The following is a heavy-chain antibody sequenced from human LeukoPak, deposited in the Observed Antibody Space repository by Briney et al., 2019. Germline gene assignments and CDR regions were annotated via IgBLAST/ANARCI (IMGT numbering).Heavy chain of an antibody. J-gene: IGHJ6*02. CDR3: ARDHRCSGGSCPLYYGMDV. V-gene: IGHV1-24*01. CDR1: GYTLTELS. Sequence: ASVKVSCKVSGYTLTELSMHWVRQAPGKGLEWMGGFDPEDGETIYAQKFQGRVTMTEDTSTDTAYMELSSLRSEDTAVYYCARDHRCSGGSCPLYYGMDVWGQGTTVTVSS. D-gene: IGHD2-15*01. CDR2: FDPEDGET.